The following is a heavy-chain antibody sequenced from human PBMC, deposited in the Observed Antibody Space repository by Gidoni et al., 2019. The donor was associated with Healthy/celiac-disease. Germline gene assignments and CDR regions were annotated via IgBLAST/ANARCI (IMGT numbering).Heavy chain of an antibody. D-gene: IGHD2-2*02. V-gene: IGHV3-33*01. CDR2: IWYDGSNK. CDR1: GFTFSSYG. J-gene: IGHJ6*03. Sequence: QVQLVASGGGVVQPGRSLRLSCAASGFTFSSYGMHWVRRAHGKGLEWVAVIWYDGSNKYYSDSVKCRVTGSRDNSKNTLYLQMNSLRAKDTAVYYCARELREYCSSTSCYTVNYYYYDMDVWGKGTTVTVSS. CDR3: ARELREYCSSTSCYTVNYYYYDMDV.